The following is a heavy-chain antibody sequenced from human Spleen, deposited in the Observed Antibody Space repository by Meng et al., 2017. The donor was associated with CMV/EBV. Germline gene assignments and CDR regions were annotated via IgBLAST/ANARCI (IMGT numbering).Heavy chain of an antibody. D-gene: IGHD2-15*01. CDR1: GYPFTRSY. CDR2: INPSGGST. J-gene: IGHJ4*02. CDR3: ARSGVVVVAATH. V-gene: IGHV1-46*01. Sequence: CKASGYPFTRSYMHWVRQAPGQGLEWMGIINPSGGSTSYAQKFQGRVTMTRDTSTSTVYMELSSLRSEDTAVYYCARSGVVVVAATHWGQGTLVTVSS.